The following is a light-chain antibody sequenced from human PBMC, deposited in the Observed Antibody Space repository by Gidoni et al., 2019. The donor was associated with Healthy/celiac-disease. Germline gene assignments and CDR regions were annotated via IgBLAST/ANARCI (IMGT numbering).Light chain of an antibody. Sequence: DIQMTQSPSSLSASVGDSVTITCRASQSISSYLNWYQQKPGKAPKLLIYAASSLQSGVPSRFSGSGSGTDFTLTISSLQPESFATYSCQPSYSTPPTFXXXTKVDIK. CDR3: QPSYSTPPT. CDR2: AAS. V-gene: IGKV1-39*01. CDR1: QSISSY. J-gene: IGKJ1*01.